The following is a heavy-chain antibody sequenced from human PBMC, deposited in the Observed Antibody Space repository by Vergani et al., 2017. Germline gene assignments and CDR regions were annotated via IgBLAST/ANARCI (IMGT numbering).Heavy chain of an antibody. CDR2: IYHTGSA. D-gene: IGHD3-10*01. J-gene: IGHJ5*02. CDR1: GYSITSGYY. V-gene: IGHV4-38-2*01. Sequence: QVQLLESGPGLLKPSETLSLTCPVSGYSITSGYYWGWIRQPPGGGLEWIGSIYHTGSAYYNPSLKSRVTVSVDTSMNQVSLKLNSVTAADPAVYYCVRTVALWFGETKDGGWFDPWGQGTLVTVTS. CDR3: VRTVALWFGETKDGGWFDP.